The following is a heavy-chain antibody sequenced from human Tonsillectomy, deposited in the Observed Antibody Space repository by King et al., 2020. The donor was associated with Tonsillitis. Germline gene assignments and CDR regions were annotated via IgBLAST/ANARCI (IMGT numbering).Heavy chain of an antibody. V-gene: IGHV3-72*01. CDR1: GFTFSDHY. CDR3: TTGRWGSGSYPIAY. Sequence: VQLVESGGGLVQPGGSLQLSCTASGFTFSDHYMDWVRQAPGKGLEWVGRTRNKANSYTTEYAASVKGRFTISRDDSKNSLNLQMNSLKTDDTAVYYCTTGRWGSGSYPIAYWGQGTLVTVSP. CDR2: TRNKANSYTT. D-gene: IGHD6-25*01. J-gene: IGHJ4*02.